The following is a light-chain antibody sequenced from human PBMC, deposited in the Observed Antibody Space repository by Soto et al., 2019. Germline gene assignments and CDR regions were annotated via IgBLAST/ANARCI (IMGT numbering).Light chain of an antibody. V-gene: IGLV2-14*01. CDR3: SSYTSSSRV. J-gene: IGLJ1*01. CDR2: DVS. CDR1: SSDVGGYNY. Sequence: QSVLPQPASVSGSPGQSITISCTGTSSDVGGYNYVSWYQQHPGKAPKLMIYDVSNRPSGVSNRFSGSKSGNTASLTISGLQAEDEADYYCSSYTSSSRVFGTGTKSPS.